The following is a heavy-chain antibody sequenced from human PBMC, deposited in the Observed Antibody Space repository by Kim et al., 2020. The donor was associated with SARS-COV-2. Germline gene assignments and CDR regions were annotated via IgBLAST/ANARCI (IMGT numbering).Heavy chain of an antibody. CDR3: ARTASWLRLDFFDS. CDR1: GFTFSRYT. J-gene: IGHJ4*02. Sequence: GGSLRLSCAASGFTFSRYTMNWIRQAPGKGLVWVASITRGGDTKVYANSVKGRFTISRDDADGTLSLLIDSLRAEDTAVYYCARTASWLRLDFFDSWGPG. D-gene: IGHD5-12*01. V-gene: IGHV3-21*06. CDR2: ITRGGDTK.